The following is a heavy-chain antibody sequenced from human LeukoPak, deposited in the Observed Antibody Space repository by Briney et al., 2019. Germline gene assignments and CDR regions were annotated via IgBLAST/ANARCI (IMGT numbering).Heavy chain of an antibody. D-gene: IGHD2-21*02. J-gene: IGHJ4*02. CDR3: AKDRLLNCRGDCYIFDY. CDR1: GFTFSDYG. Sequence: GGSLRLSCAASGFTFSDYGMVWVRVRQAPGKGLEWMAFIRFDGSITYYADSVRDRFTISRDNSKNTLYLQVNGLRTEDTAVYYCAKDRLLNCRGDCYIFDYWGQGTVVTVSS. V-gene: IGHV3-30*02. CDR2: IRFDGSIT.